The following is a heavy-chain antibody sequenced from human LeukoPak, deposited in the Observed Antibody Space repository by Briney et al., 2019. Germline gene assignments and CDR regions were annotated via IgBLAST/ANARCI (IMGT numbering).Heavy chain of an antibody. CDR2: IKQDGSEK. V-gene: IGHV3-7*01. D-gene: IGHD6-13*01. J-gene: IGHJ4*02. Sequence: PGGSLRLSCAASGFTFSSYWMSWVRQAPGKGLEWVANIKQDGSEKYYVDSVKGRFTISRDNAKNSLYLKMNSLRAEDTAVYYCARRGSSSWYHYFDYWGQGTLVTVSS. CDR3: ARRGSSSWYHYFDY. CDR1: GFTFSSYW.